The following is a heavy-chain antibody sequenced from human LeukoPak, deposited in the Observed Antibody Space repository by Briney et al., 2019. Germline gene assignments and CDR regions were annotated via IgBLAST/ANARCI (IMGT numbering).Heavy chain of an antibody. D-gene: IGHD3-22*01. CDR2: IWYDGSNK. Sequence: PGGSLRLSCAASGFTFSSYGMHWVRQASGKGLEWVAVIWYDGSNKYYADSVKGRFTISRDNSKNTLYLQMNSLRAEDTAVYYCAKGDYYDSSGLFDYWGQGTLVTVSS. V-gene: IGHV3-33*06. CDR3: AKGDYYDSSGLFDY. J-gene: IGHJ4*02. CDR1: GFTFSSYG.